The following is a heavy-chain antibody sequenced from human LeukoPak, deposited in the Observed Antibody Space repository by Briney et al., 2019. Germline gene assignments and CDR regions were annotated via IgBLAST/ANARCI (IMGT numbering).Heavy chain of an antibody. CDR2: IRWDGGEI. J-gene: IGHJ3*01. Sequence: GGSLRLSCAGSGFTFHDYTMHWVRQPPGKGLEGVSLIRWDGGEIHYADSLKGRFTISRDNSKNSLFLQMNSLGIEDTALYYCAKATSSGWGYAFDVWGRGTMVTVSA. D-gene: IGHD6-19*01. V-gene: IGHV3-43*01. CDR1: GFTFHDYT. CDR3: AKATSSGWGYAFDV.